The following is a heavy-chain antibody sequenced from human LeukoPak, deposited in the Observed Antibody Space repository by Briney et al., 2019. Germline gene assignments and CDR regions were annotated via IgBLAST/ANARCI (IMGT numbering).Heavy chain of an antibody. V-gene: IGHV4-59*01. CDR1: GGSISSYY. D-gene: IGHD3-3*01. Sequence: PSETLSLTCTASGGSISSYYWSWIRQPPGKGLEWIGYIYYSGSTNYNPSLKSRVTISVDTSKNQFSLKLSSVTAADTAVYYCARVYDFWSGPSGAFDIWGQGTMVTVSS. CDR2: IYYSGST. J-gene: IGHJ3*02. CDR3: ARVYDFWSGPSGAFDI.